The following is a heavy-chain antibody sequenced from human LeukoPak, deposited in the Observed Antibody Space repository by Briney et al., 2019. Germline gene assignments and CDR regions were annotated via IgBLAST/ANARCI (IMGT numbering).Heavy chain of an antibody. CDR3: ARRGRSDSSGWYFGY. CDR1: GGSISSYP. J-gene: IGHJ4*02. CDR2: IYYSGST. V-gene: IGHV4-59*08. Sequence: SETLSLTCTVSGGSISSYPWSWLRQPPGKGLEWIGYIYYSGSTNHNPSLKSRVNMSVDTSKNQFSLKLTSVTAADTAVYYCARRGRSDSSGWYFGYWGQGTLVTVSS. D-gene: IGHD6-19*01.